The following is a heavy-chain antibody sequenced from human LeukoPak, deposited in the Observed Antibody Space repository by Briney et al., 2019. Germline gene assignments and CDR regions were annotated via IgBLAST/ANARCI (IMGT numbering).Heavy chain of an antibody. V-gene: IGHV3-23*01. J-gene: IGHJ6*03. Sequence: GGSLTLSCVASGFKFSSYVMTWVRQAPGRGLEGVSGISSDNYSPYHEDSAKGPFPLSRGNSKNTLFLQMDSLNAEDQAVYYCAKELHTFFDYYMDVWGKGTTVTVSS. D-gene: IGHD2/OR15-2a*01. CDR2: ISSDNYSP. CDR1: GFKFSSYV. CDR3: AKELHTFFDYYMDV.